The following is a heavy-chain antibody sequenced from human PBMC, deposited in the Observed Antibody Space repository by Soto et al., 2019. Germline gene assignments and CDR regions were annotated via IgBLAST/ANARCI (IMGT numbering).Heavy chain of an antibody. J-gene: IGHJ4*02. V-gene: IGHV3-7*03. Sequence: EVQLMESGGGLVLPGGSLRLPCAASGFTFSNSWMGWVRQAPGRGLEWVANIKPDGSETYHVDSVKGRFPISRDNAKNSLYLQMNSLRAEDTAVYYCATSGGGIWGQGTLVTVSS. CDR2: IKPDGSET. D-gene: IGHD2-15*01. CDR1: GFTFSNSW. CDR3: ATSGGGI.